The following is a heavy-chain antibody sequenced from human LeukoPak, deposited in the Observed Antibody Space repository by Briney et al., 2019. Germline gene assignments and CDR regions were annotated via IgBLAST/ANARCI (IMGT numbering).Heavy chain of an antibody. CDR1: GGSINSGSYF. V-gene: IGHV4-61*02. J-gene: IGHJ4*02. D-gene: IGHD5-18*01. CDR3: SRGDYSYGFD. Sequence: TASETLSLTCTVSGGSINSGSYFWSWIRQPAGKGLEWIGRIYPSGSTNYNPSLKSRFTISVDLSKNQFSLKLSSVTAADTAVYYCSRGDYSYGFDWGQGTLVTVSS. CDR2: IYPSGST.